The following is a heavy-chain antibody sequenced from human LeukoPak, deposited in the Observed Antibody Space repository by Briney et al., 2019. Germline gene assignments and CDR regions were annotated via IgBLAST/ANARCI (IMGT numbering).Heavy chain of an antibody. V-gene: IGHV3-7*01. Sequence: VGSLRLSCAASGFTFSSYWMSWVRQAPGKGLEWVANIKQDGSEKYYVDSVKGRFTISRDNAKNSLYLQMNSLRAEDTAVYYCARDRTVGATVYWGQGTLVTVSS. D-gene: IGHD1-26*01. CDR3: ARDRTVGATVY. CDR1: GFTFSSYW. CDR2: IKQDGSEK. J-gene: IGHJ4*02.